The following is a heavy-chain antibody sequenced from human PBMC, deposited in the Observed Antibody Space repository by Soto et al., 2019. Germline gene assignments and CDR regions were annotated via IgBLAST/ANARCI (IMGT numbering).Heavy chain of an antibody. CDR2: ISNQGDTT. J-gene: IGHJ4*02. CDR1: GFTFSFYK. D-gene: IGHD2-15*01. Sequence: GGSLRLSCSTSGFTFSFYKMHWVRQSPGKGLEYVSGISNQGDTTYYADSVKGRFTISRDNSKNTLYFQMSSPRPEDTAVYYCAAAKLLPFEYWGQGTQVTVSS. CDR3: AAAKLLPFEY. V-gene: IGHV3-64D*06.